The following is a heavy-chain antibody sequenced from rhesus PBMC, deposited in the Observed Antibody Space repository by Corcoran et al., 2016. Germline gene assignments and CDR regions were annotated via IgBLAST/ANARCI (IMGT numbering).Heavy chain of an antibody. Sequence: VLLQESGPGLLQPSATPSRSSPAPLVSMGTNSWSRLRRPPGKGLEWIGYMHGGSGSTGYNPTLTSRVTFSRDTSKNQFSLILTAVTAADTAVYYCARLVAGSGLDSWGQGVVVTVSS. CDR1: LVSMGTNS. D-gene: IGHD6-37*01. V-gene: IGHV4-147*01. J-gene: IGHJ6*01. CDR3: ARLVAGSGLDS. CDR2: MHGGSGST.